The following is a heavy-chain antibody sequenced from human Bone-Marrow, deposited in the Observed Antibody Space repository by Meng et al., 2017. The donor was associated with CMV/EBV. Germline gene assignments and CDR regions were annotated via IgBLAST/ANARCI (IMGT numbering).Heavy chain of an antibody. V-gene: IGHV1-2*02. J-gene: IGHJ4*02. Sequence: QVQLVQSGAEMKKPGASVKGSCTTSGFTFIDYYIHWVRQAPGQGLEWMGWVNSNNDATNYARKFQGRVSMTRDTSISTAHMELSRLMSDDTAVYYCVRSSGWSLFDYWGQGTLVTVSS. CDR3: VRSSGWSLFDY. CDR2: VNSNNDAT. D-gene: IGHD6-19*01. CDR1: GFTFIDYY.